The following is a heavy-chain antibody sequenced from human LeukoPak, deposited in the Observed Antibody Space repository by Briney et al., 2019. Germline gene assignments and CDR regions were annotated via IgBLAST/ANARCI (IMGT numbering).Heavy chain of an antibody. J-gene: IGHJ2*01. CDR2: IIREGSTT. D-gene: IGHD3-22*01. V-gene: IGHV3-74*01. CDR1: GFNFSTYW. Sequence: GGSLRLSCAPSGFNFSTYWMLCVRQAPGKGRVCVSHIIREGSTTSYADSVKGRFTISRDNAKNTLYLQMSSLRAEDTAVYYCGRGPTPYYYDSSGYYSDWYFDLWGRGTLVTVSS. CDR3: GRGPTPYYYDSSGYYSDWYFDL.